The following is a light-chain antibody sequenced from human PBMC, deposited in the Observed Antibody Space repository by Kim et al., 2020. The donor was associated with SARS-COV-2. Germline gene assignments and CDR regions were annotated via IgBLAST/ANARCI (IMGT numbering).Light chain of an antibody. CDR2: GNS. J-gene: IGLJ1*01. CDR1: SSNIGAGYD. V-gene: IGLV1-40*01. CDR3: QSYDSSLSGPYV. Sequence: RVTISCTGSSSNIGAGYDVHWYQQLPGTAPKLLIYGNSNRPSGVPDRFSGSKSGTSASLAITGLQTEDEADYYCQSYDSSLSGPYVFGTGTKVTVL.